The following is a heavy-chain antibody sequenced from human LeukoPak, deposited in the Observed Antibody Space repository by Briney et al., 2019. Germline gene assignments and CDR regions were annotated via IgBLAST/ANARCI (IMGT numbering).Heavy chain of an antibody. CDR3: ARDNDPDYSSSPGWFDH. V-gene: IGHV3-30*06. J-gene: IGHJ5*02. CDR2: TSSDGSNK. Sequence: GRSLRLSCAASGFTFSDYGIHWVRLAPGKGLEWVGVTSSDGSNKFYADSVKGRFTVSRDNSKNTLYLQMNSLRAEDTAVYYCARDNDPDYSSSPGWFDHWGQGTLVTVSS. CDR1: GFTFSDYG. D-gene: IGHD3-22*01.